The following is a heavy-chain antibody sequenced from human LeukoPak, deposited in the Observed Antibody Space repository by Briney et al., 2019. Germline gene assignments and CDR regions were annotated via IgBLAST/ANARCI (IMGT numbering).Heavy chain of an antibody. V-gene: IGHV3-30*18. CDR2: ISYDGSNK. D-gene: IGHD3-10*01. CDR3: AKDRSPYGSGSYGAYKDY. CDR1: GFTFSSYG. J-gene: IGHJ4*02. Sequence: GGSLRLSCAASGFTFSSYGMHWVRQAPGKGLEWVAVISYDGSNKYYADSVKGRFTISRDNSKNTLYLQMNSLRAEDTAVYYCAKDRSPYGSGSYGAYKDYWGQGTLVTVSS.